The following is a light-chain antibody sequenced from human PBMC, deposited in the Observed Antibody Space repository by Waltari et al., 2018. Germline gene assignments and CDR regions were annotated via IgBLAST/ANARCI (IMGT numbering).Light chain of an antibody. CDR3: QQSYSTPYT. J-gene: IGKJ2*01. CDR1: QSISSY. V-gene: IGKV1-39*01. CDR2: AAS. Sequence: DIQMTQSPSSLSASVGDRVTITCRASQSISSYLNWYQQKPGKAPKRLIYAASGLQSGVPSRFSGSGSGTDFTLTISSLQPEDFATYYCQQSYSTPYTFGQGTKLEIK.